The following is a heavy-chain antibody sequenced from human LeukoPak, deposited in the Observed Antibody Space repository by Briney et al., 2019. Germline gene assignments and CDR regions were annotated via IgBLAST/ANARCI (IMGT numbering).Heavy chain of an antibody. CDR2: ISASGGTT. CDR1: GFTFSSYA. J-gene: IGHJ1*01. D-gene: IGHD1-1*01. Sequence: GGSLRLSCAVSGFTFSSYAMSWVRQAPGKGLEWVSTISASGGTTYYADFVKGRFTISRDSAKNTLYMQMNSLRVEDTAVYYCARGRSTGASAEYYLHWGQGTLVTVSS. V-gene: IGHV3-23*01. CDR3: ARGRSTGASAEYYLH.